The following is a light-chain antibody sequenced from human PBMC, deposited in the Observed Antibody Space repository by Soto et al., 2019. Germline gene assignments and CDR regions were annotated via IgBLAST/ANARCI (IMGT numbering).Light chain of an antibody. CDR1: SSDVGGYNY. Sequence: QSALTQPASVSGSPGQSITISCTGTSSDVGGYNYVSWYQQHPGKAPKLLIYEVNNRPSGVSNRFSGSKSGNTASLTISGLQAEDEADYYCAAWDDSLTGVVFGGGTKLTVL. CDR3: AAWDDSLTGVV. V-gene: IGLV2-14*01. J-gene: IGLJ2*01. CDR2: EVN.